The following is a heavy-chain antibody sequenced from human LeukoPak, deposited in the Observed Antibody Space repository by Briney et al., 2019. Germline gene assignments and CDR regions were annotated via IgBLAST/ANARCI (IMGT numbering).Heavy chain of an antibody. CDR3: ASRAFDI. Sequence: ASVKVSCKASGYTFTSYYMHWVRQAPGQGLEWMGIINPSGGSTSYAQKFQGRVTMTRDTSTSTAYMELRSLRSDDTAVYYCASRAFDIWGQGTMVTVSS. J-gene: IGHJ3*02. CDR2: INPSGGST. V-gene: IGHV1-46*01. CDR1: GYTFTSYY.